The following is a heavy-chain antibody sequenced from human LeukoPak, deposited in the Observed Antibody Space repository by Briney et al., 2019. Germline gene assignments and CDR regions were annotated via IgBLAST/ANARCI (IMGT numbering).Heavy chain of an antibody. Sequence: GESLKISCKGSGYRFASYWIGWVRRTPGKGLEGMGIIYPGDSDTTYSPSFQGQVTISADKSISTAYLQWSSLKASDTAMYYCARRDCSGGGCYGGYWGQGTLVTVSS. CDR2: IYPGDSDT. CDR3: ARRDCSGGGCYGGY. V-gene: IGHV5-51*01. D-gene: IGHD2-15*01. J-gene: IGHJ4*02. CDR1: GYRFASYW.